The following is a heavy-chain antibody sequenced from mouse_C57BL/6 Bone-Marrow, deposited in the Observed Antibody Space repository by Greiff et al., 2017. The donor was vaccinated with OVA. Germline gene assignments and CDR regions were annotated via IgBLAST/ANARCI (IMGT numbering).Heavy chain of an antibody. D-gene: IGHD1-1*01. J-gene: IGHJ3*01. CDR3: TTRRYFAY. V-gene: IGHV14-4*01. CDR2: IDPENGDT. Sequence: EVQLQQSGAELVRPGASVKLSCTASGFNLKDDYMHWVKQRPEQGLEWIGWIDPENGDTEYASKFQGKATITADTSSNTAYLQLSSLTSEDTAVYYCTTRRYFAYWGQGTLVTVAA. CDR1: GFNLKDDY.